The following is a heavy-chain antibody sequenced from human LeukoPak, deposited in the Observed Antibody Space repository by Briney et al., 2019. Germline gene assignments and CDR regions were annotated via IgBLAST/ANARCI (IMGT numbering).Heavy chain of an antibody. D-gene: IGHD3-10*01. Sequence: RASVKVSCKASGGTFSSYAISWVRQAPGRGLEWMGGVIPIFGTANYAQKFQGRVTITTDESTSTAYMELSSLRSEDTAVYYCARDIPPLWFGELLNSPFDYWGQGTLVTVSS. V-gene: IGHV1-69*05. CDR2: VIPIFGTA. CDR1: GGTFSSYA. J-gene: IGHJ4*02. CDR3: ARDIPPLWFGELLNSPFDY.